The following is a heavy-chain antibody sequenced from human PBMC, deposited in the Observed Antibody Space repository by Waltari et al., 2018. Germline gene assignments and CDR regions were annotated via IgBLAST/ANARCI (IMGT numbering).Heavy chain of an antibody. CDR2: IYYSGST. J-gene: IGHJ3*02. Sequence: QLQLQESGPGLVKPSGTLSLTCTGSGGSSSSSSYYRGWIRPPPGKGLEWIGSIYYSGSTYYNPSLKSRVTISVDTSKNQFSLKLSSVTAADTAVYYCARQRDYVDAFDIWGQGTMVTVSS. V-gene: IGHV4-39*01. D-gene: IGHD3-10*02. CDR3: ARQRDYVDAFDI. CDR1: GGSSSSSSYY.